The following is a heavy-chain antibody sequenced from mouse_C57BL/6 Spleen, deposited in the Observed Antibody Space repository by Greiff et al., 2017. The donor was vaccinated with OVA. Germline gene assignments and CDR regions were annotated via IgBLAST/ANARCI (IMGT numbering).Heavy chain of an antibody. D-gene: IGHD1-1*01. V-gene: IGHV1-69*01. CDR1: GYTFTSYW. CDR2: IDPSDSYT. Sequence: QVQLQQSGAELVMPGASVKLSCKASGYTFTSYWMHWVKQRPGQGLEWIGEIDPSDSYTNYNQKFKGKSTLTVDKSSSTAYMQLSSLTSEDSAVYYCARSPITTVVATRRYFDVWGTGTTVTVSS. J-gene: IGHJ1*03. CDR3: ARSPITTVVATRRYFDV.